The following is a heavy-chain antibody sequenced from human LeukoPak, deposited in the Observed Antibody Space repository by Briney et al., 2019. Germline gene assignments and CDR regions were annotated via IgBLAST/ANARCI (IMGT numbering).Heavy chain of an antibody. CDR2: FDPEDGET. CDR1: GYTLTELS. Sequence: ASVKVSCKVSGYTLTELSMHWVRQAPGKGLEWMGGFDPEDGETIYAQKFQGRVTMTEDTSTDTAYMELSSLRSEDTAVYYCATPGETVRVYAFDIWGQGTMVTVSS. D-gene: IGHD1-26*01. V-gene: IGHV1-24*01. CDR3: ATPGETVRVYAFDI. J-gene: IGHJ3*02.